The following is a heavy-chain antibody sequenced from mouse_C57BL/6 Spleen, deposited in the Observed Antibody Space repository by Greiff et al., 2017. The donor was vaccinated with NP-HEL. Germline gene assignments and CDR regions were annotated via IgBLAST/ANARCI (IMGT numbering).Heavy chain of an antibody. Sequence: QVQLQQPGAELVMPGASVKLSCKASGYTFTSYWMHWVKQRPGQGLEWIGEIDPSDSYTNYNQKFKGKSTLTVDKSSSTAYMQLSSLTSEDSAVYYWARRGLELRRHYAMDYWGQGTSVTVSS. D-gene: IGHD2-12*01. CDR1: GYTFTSYW. CDR2: IDPSDSYT. V-gene: IGHV1-69*01. J-gene: IGHJ4*01. CDR3: ARRGLELRRHYAMDY.